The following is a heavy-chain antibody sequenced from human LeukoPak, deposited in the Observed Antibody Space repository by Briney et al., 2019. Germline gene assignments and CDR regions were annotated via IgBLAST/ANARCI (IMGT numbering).Heavy chain of an antibody. Sequence: GGSLRLSCAASGFTFSRHWMSWVRQTPGKGLERVAHMNQDGSAIYYVDSVKGRFTISRDNAKNSLCLQMTGLTVADTAVYYCARTVPGYPDDYFDYWGQGTLVTVSS. CDR2: MNQDGSAI. CDR3: ARTVPGYPDDYFDY. CDR1: GFTFSRHW. J-gene: IGHJ4*02. V-gene: IGHV3-7*01. D-gene: IGHD6-19*01.